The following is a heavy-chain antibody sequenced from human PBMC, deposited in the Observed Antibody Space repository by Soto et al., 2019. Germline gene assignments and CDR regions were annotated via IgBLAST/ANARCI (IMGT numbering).Heavy chain of an antibody. CDR1: GVTFSSYA. V-gene: IGHV1-69*06. CDR2: IIPIFGTA. J-gene: IGHJ6*02. Sequence: ASVKVSCKASGVTFSSYAISWVRQAPGQGLEWMGGIIPIFGTANYAQKFQGRVTITADKSTSTAYMELSSLRSEDTAVYYCARDRGYSGYDLNYYYGMDVWGQGTTVTVSS. D-gene: IGHD5-12*01. CDR3: ARDRGYSGYDLNYYYGMDV.